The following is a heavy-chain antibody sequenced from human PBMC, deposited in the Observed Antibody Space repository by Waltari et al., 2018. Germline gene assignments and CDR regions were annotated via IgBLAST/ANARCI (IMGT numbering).Heavy chain of an antibody. CDR3: ARGGAVTTSFDY. CDR2: IKHDGSEK. J-gene: IGHJ4*02. V-gene: IGHV3-7*01. CDR1: GFTFSSFW. D-gene: IGHD4-17*01. Sequence: EVQLVESGGGLVQPGGSLRLSCAASGFTFSSFWLSWVRQAPGKGLEWVANIKHDGSEKNYVDSVKGRFTISRDNAKNSLYLQMNSLRAEDTAVYFCARGGAVTTSFDYWGQGTLVTVSS.